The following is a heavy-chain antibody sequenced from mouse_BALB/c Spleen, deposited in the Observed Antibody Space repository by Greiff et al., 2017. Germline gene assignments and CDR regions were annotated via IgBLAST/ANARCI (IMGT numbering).Heavy chain of an antibody. CDR1: GFTFSSYT. Sequence: EVKLVESGGGLVKPGGSLKLSCAASGFTFSSYTMSWVRQTPEKRLEWVATISSGGSYTYYPDSVKGRCTISRDNAKNTLYLQMSSLKSEDTAMYYCTRDGATHYWGQGTTLTVSS. V-gene: IGHV5-6-4*01. J-gene: IGHJ2*01. CDR2: ISSGGSYT. CDR3: TRDGATHY. D-gene: IGHD3-1*01.